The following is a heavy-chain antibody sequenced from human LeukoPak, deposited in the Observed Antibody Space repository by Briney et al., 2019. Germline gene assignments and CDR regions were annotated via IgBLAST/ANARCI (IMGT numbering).Heavy chain of an antibody. J-gene: IGHJ4*02. CDR3: ASYYYDSSGYYLDY. CDR2: IYSSGST. CDR1: GGSISSYY. V-gene: IGHV4-59*01. D-gene: IGHD3-22*01. Sequence: SETLSLTCTVSGGSISSYYWSWIRQPPGKGLEWIGYIYSSGSTNYNPSLKSRVTISVDTSKNQFSLKLSSVTAADTAVYYCASYYYDSSGYYLDYWGQGTLVTVSS.